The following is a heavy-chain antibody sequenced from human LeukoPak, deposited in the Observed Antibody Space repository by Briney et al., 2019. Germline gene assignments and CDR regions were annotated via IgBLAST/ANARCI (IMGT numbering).Heavy chain of an antibody. CDR1: GYSISSGYY. V-gene: IGHV4-38-2*02. D-gene: IGHD2-2*02. CDR3: ARLDTYLGYCSSTSCYTRGFDY. CDR2: IYHSEST. J-gene: IGHJ4*02. Sequence: PSETLSLTCSVSGYSISSGYYWGWIRQPPGKGLEWIGSIYHSESTYYNPSLKSRVTISVDTSKNQFSLKLSSVTAADTAVYYCARLDTYLGYCSSTSCYTRGFDYWGQGTLVTVSS.